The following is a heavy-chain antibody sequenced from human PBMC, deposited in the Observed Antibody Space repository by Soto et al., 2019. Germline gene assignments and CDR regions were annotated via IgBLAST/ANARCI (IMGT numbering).Heavy chain of an antibody. CDR2: ISSRSSYI. V-gene: IGHV3-21*01. Sequence: EVQLVESGGGLVKPGGSLRLSCAASGFTCSSYSMNWVRQAPGKGLEWVSSISSRSSYIYYADSVKGRFTISRDNAKNSLYLQMNSLRAEDTAVYYCARDVETSVFGVVIPYYYYYYMDVWGKGTTVTVSS. CDR1: GFTCSSYS. D-gene: IGHD3-3*01. CDR3: ARDVETSVFGVVIPYYYYYYMDV. J-gene: IGHJ6*03.